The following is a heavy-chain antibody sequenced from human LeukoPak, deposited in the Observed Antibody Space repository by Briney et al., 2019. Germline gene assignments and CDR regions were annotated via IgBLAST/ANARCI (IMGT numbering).Heavy chain of an antibody. CDR2: IYYSGST. J-gene: IGHJ3*02. Sequence: PSETLSLTCTVSGGSISSSSYYWGWIRQPPGKGLEWIGSIYYSGSTYYNPSLKSRVTISVDTPKNQFSLKLSSVTAADTAVYYCARTYDFGRGPPGDAFDNWGPGTLVTVSS. CDR3: ARTYDFGRGPPGDAFDN. V-gene: IGHV4-39*01. D-gene: IGHD3-3*01. CDR1: GGSISSSSYY.